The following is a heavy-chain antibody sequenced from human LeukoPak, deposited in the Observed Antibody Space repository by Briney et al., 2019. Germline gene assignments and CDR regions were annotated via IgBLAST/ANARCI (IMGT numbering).Heavy chain of an antibody. Sequence: GRSLRLSCAASGFTFSSYGMHWVRQAPGKGLEWVAVIYSGGSTYYADSVKGRFTISRDNSKNTLYLQMNSLRAEDTAVYYCARDLAVYDSSGYYAFDIWGQGTMVTVSS. CDR1: GFTFSSYG. J-gene: IGHJ3*02. D-gene: IGHD3-22*01. CDR2: IYSGGST. V-gene: IGHV3-NL1*01. CDR3: ARDLAVYDSSGYYAFDI.